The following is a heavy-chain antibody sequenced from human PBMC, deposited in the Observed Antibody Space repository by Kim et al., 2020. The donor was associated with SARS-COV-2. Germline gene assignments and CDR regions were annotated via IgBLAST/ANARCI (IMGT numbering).Heavy chain of an antibody. D-gene: IGHD3-10*01. J-gene: IGHJ3*02. Sequence: SETLSLTCTVSGGSIKSGGYYWSWIRQHPGRGLEWITYISSSGSTYYNPSLKSRVFISLDTSKNQFFLNLTSVTDTDTAVYYCATRPISVSDTGSPAFDIWGRGTMVTVSS. CDR2: ISSSGST. V-gene: IGHV4-31*03. CDR1: GGSIKSGGYY. CDR3: ATRPISVSDTGSPAFDI.